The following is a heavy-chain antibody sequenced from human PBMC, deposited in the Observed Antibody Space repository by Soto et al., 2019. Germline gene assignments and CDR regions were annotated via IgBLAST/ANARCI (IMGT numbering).Heavy chain of an antibody. D-gene: IGHD2-15*01. V-gene: IGHV3-66*01. CDR1: GFTVSSNY. CDR3: ARSGSWYSFFDY. Sequence: EVQLVESGGGLVQPGGSLRLSCAASGFTVSSNYVSWVRQAPGKGLEWVSVIYSGGSTYYADSVKGRFTISRDNSKNTLYLQMNSLRAEDTAVYYCARSGSWYSFFDYWGQGTLVTVSS. CDR2: IYSGGST. J-gene: IGHJ4*02.